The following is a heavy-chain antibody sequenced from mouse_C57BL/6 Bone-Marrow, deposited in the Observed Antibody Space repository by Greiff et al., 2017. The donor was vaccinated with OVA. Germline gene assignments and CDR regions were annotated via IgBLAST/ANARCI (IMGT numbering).Heavy chain of an antibody. CDR1: GYTFTSYW. J-gene: IGHJ2*01. CDR3: TRRTYYSNYPYYFDY. CDR2: IYPGNSDT. Sequence: EVMLVESGTVLARPGASVKMSCKTSGYTFTSYWMHWVKQRPGQGLEWIGAIYPGNSDTSYNQKFKGKAKLTAVTSASTAYMELSSLTNEDSAVYYCTRRTYYSNYPYYFDYWGQGTTLTVSS. V-gene: IGHV1-5*01. D-gene: IGHD2-5*01.